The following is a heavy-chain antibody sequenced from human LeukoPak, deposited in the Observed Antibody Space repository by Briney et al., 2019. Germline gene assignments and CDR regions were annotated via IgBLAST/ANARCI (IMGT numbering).Heavy chain of an antibody. V-gene: IGHV1-46*01. Sequence: ASVKVSCKASGYTFTSYYMHWVRQAPGQGLEWMGIINPSGGSTSYAQKFQGRVTMTRDTSTSTAYMELRSLRSDDTAVYYCARDRAWRFGELSDYWGQGTLVTVSS. CDR3: ARDRAWRFGELSDY. CDR2: INPSGGST. D-gene: IGHD3-10*01. CDR1: GYTFTSYY. J-gene: IGHJ4*02.